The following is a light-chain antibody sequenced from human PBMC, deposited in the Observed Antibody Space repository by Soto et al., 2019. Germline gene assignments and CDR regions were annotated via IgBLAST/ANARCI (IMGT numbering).Light chain of an antibody. CDR3: TSYAANNNLV. V-gene: IGLV2-8*01. J-gene: IGLJ3*02. CDR2: EVN. Sequence: QSALTQPPSASGSPGQSVTISCTGTSSDVGAYNYVSWHQQHPGKAPKLIIYEVNNRPSGVPDRLSGSKSGNTASLTVSRLQAEDEADYYCTSYAANNNLVFGGGTKLTVL. CDR1: SSDVGAYNY.